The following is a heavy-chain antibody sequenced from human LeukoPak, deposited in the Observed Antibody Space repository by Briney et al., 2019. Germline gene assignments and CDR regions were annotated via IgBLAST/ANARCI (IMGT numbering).Heavy chain of an antibody. Sequence: SETLSLTCTVSGGSISSYYWSWIRQSPGKGLEWIGHIYSSGSTNYNPSLKSRVTISIDTSKNQFSLKLSSVTAADTALYSCARNYDNSGYTAFGYWGRGTLVTVSS. V-gene: IGHV4-59*01. D-gene: IGHD3-22*01. CDR2: IYSSGST. J-gene: IGHJ4*02. CDR3: ARNYDNSGYTAFGY. CDR1: GGSISSYY.